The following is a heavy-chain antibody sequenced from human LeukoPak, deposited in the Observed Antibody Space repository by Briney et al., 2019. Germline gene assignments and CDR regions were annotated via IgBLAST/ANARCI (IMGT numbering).Heavy chain of an antibody. D-gene: IGHD2-2*02. CDR3: ARANGYCSSTSCYKWEDY. V-gene: IGHV4-30-4*08. CDR2: IYYSGST. J-gene: IGHJ4*02. CDR1: GGSISSGDYY. Sequence: SQTLSLTCTVSGGSISSGDYYWRWLRQPPGTGLEGSGYIYYSGSTYYNPSLKSRVTISVDTSKNQFSLKLSSVTAADTAVYYCARANGYCSSTSCYKWEDYWGQGTLVTVSS.